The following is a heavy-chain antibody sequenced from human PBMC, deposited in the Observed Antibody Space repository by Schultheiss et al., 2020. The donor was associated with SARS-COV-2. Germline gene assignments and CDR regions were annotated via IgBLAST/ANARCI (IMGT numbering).Heavy chain of an antibody. Sequence: GGSLRLSCAASGFTFSSYWMHWVRQAPGKGLEWVSAISGSGGSTYYADSVKGRFTISRDNSKNTLYLQMNSLRAEDTAVYYCASSPTDYGSGGIKPEDYYYGMDVWGQGTTVTVSS. D-gene: IGHD3-10*01. CDR2: ISGSGGST. V-gene: IGHV3-23*01. CDR3: ASSPTDYGSGGIKPEDYYYGMDV. CDR1: GFTFSSYW. J-gene: IGHJ6*02.